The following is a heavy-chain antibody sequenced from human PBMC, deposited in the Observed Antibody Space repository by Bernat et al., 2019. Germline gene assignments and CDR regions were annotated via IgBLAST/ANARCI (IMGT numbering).Heavy chain of an antibody. J-gene: IGHJ3*01. V-gene: IGHV1-24*01. D-gene: IGHD2-15*01. CDR1: GYTLTELS. CDR2: FDPEDGET. Sequence: QFQLVQSGAEVKKPGASVKVSCKVSGYTLTELSMHWVRQAPGKGLEWMGGFDPEDGETIYAQKFQSRVTMTEDKSTDRAYMELSSLQSEETAGYYCATSRAIVVGVAEGDAFDVWGQGTMVTVSS. CDR3: ATSRAIVVGVAEGDAFDV.